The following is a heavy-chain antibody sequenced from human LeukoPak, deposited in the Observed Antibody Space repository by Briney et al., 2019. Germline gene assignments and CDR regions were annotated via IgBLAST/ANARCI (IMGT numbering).Heavy chain of an antibody. J-gene: IGHJ6*02. Sequence: ASVKVSCKASGYTFTSYGIIWVRQAPGQGLEWMGWISAYNGNTNYAQKLQGRVTMTTDTSTSTAYMELRSLRSDDTAVYYCARDVLRFLEWFTDYYGMDVWGQGTTVTVSS. CDR2: ISAYNGNT. CDR3: ARDVLRFLEWFTDYYGMDV. V-gene: IGHV1-18*01. CDR1: GYTFTSYG. D-gene: IGHD3-3*01.